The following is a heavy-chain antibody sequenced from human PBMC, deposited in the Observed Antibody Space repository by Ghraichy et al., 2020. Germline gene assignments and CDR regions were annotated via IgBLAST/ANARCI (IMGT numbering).Heavy chain of an antibody. CDR1: GGTFSSYA. CDR2: IIPILGIA. V-gene: IGHV1-69*04. Sequence: SVKVSCKASGGTFSSYAISWVRQAPGQGLEWMGRIIPILGIANYAQKFQGRVTITADKSTSTAYMELSSLRSEDTAVYYCARDIAAHENYYYGMDVWGQGTTVTVS. CDR3: ARDIAAHENYYYGMDV. J-gene: IGHJ6*02. D-gene: IGHD6-6*01.